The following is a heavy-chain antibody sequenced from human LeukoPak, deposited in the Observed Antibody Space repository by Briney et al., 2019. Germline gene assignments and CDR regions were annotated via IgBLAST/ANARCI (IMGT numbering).Heavy chain of an antibody. Sequence: GGSLRLSCAASGFTFSSYSMTWVRQAPGKGLEWVSYISSSSIITYYADSVKGRFTVSRDNANNSLFLQMNSLRVEDTAVYYCAREEWFSRTWDYWGQGTLVSVSS. V-gene: IGHV3-48*01. J-gene: IGHJ4*02. D-gene: IGHD3-3*01. CDR2: ISSSSIIT. CDR1: GFTFSSYS. CDR3: AREEWFSRTWDY.